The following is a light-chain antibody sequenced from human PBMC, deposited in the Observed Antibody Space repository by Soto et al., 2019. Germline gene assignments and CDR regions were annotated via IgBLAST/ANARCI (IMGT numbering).Light chain of an antibody. CDR2: DAS. CDR1: QSISSW. V-gene: IGKV1-5*01. J-gene: IGKJ5*01. Sequence: GDRVTITCRASQSISSWLAWYQQKPGKAPKLLIYDASSFESGVPSRFSGSGSGTEFTLTISSLQPDDFATYYCQQYNSYPITFGQGTRLEIK. CDR3: QQYNSYPIT.